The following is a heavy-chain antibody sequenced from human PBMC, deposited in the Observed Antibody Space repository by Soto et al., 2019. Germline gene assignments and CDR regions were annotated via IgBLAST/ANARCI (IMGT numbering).Heavy chain of an antibody. CDR2: IYPGDSDT. CDR3: ARHSTSAPKDY. Sequence: VESLKISCKGSGYSFTTYWIAWVRQMPGKGLEWVGIIYPGDSDTRYSPSFEGHVTISVDKSISTAFLQWNSLKASDNAIYYCARHSTSAPKDYWGQGTLVTAPQ. CDR1: GYSFTTYW. V-gene: IGHV5-51*01. J-gene: IGHJ4*01. D-gene: IGHD3-10*01.